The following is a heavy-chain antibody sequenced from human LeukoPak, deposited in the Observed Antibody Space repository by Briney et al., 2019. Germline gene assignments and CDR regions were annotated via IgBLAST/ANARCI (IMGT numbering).Heavy chain of an antibody. V-gene: IGHV3-9*03. D-gene: IGHD4-17*01. Sequence: PGGSLRLSCAASGSTFDDYAMHWVRQAPGKGLEWVSGISWNSGSIGYADSVKGRFTISRDNAKNSLYLQMNSLRAEDMALYYCAKDRGAYGDPTKGFDYWGQGTLVTVSS. CDR3: AKDRGAYGDPTKGFDY. CDR2: ISWNSGSI. J-gene: IGHJ4*02. CDR1: GSTFDDYA.